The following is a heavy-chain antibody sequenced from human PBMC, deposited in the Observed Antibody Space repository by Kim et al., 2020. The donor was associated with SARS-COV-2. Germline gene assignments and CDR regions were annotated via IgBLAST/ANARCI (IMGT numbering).Heavy chain of an antibody. CDR1: GYTFTSYY. CDR2: INPSDSFA. D-gene: IGHD2-15*01. J-gene: IGHJ4*02. V-gene: IGHV1-46*01. Sequence: ASVKVSCKASGYTFTSYYIHCMRQAPGQGLEWMGIINPSDSFATYAQRFQGKVTLTRDTSTSTVYMELSSLRSEDTAVYYCAREIPASYYLDYWGQGTLVTVSS. CDR3: AREIPASYYLDY.